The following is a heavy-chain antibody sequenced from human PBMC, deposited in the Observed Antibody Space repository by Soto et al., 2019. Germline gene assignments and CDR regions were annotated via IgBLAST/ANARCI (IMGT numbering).Heavy chain of an antibody. D-gene: IGHD6-19*01. J-gene: IGHJ3*02. CDR3: ARGTLCIAVVCDAFDS. CDR2: INHSGST. CDR1: GGSFSGYY. V-gene: IGHV4-34*01. Sequence: SETLSLTCAVYGGSFSGYYWGWIRQPPGKGLEWIGEINHSGSTNYNPSLKSRVTISVDTSKNQFSLKLSSVTAADTAVYYCARGTLCIAVVCDAFDSWGQGTMVTVSS.